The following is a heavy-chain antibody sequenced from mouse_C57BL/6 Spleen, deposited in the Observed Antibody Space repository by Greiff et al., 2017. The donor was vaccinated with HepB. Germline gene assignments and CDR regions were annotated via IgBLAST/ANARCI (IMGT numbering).Heavy chain of an antibody. D-gene: IGHD1-1*01. CDR2: IHPNSGST. V-gene: IGHV1-64*01. CDR3: ARSDYGSSEYFDV. Sequence: VQLQQPGAELVKPGASVKLSCKASGYTFTSYWMHWVKQRPGQGLEWIGMIHPNSGSTNYNEKFKSKATLTVDKSSSTAYMQLSSLTSEDSAVYYCARSDYGSSEYFDVWGTGTTVTVSS. J-gene: IGHJ1*03. CDR1: GYTFTSYW.